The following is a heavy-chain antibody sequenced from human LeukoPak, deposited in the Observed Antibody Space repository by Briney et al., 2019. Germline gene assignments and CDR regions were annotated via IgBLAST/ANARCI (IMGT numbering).Heavy chain of an antibody. CDR3: ARESPGYSSGWYY. CDR2: ISGSGSGGST. CDR1: GFTFSSSA. Sequence: GGSLRLSCAASGFTFSSSAMSWVRQAPGKGLEWVSSISGSGSGGSTYYADSVKGRFTISRDNSKNTLYLQMNSLRAEDTAVYYCARESPGYSSGWYYWGQGTLVTVSS. V-gene: IGHV3-23*01. J-gene: IGHJ4*02. D-gene: IGHD6-19*01.